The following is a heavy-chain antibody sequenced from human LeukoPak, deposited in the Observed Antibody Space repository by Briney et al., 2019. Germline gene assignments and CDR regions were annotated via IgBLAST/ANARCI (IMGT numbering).Heavy chain of an antibody. CDR2: ISGSGGST. J-gene: IGHJ4*02. Sequence: PGGPLRLSCAASGFTFSSYAMSWVRQAPGKGLEWVSGISGSGGSTYYADSVKGRFTISRDNSKNTLYLRMNSLRAEDTAVYFCAKGLEYFDYWGQGTLVTVSS. CDR3: AKGLEYFDY. D-gene: IGHD5-24*01. V-gene: IGHV3-23*01. CDR1: GFTFSSYA.